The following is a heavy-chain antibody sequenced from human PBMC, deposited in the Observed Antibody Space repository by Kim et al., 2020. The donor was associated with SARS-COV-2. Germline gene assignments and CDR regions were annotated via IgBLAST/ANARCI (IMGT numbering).Heavy chain of an antibody. CDR3: ARQKWGARRVHAFDI. V-gene: IGHV3-53*01. J-gene: IGHJ3*02. Sequence: DSGKGRFTISRDNSKNTLYLQMNSLRAEDTAVYYCARQKWGARRVHAFDIWGQGTMVTVSS. D-gene: IGHD1-26*01.